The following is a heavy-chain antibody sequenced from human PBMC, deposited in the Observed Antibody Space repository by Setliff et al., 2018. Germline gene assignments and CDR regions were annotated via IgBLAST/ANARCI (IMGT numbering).Heavy chain of an antibody. Sequence: GGSLRLSCAASGFTFSNVWMSWVRQAPGKGLEWVGRIKSKTDGGTTDYAAPVKGRFTISRDDSKNTLYLQMNSLKTEDTAMYYCITSSSWYPFDYWGQGTLVTVSS. V-gene: IGHV3-15*01. CDR2: IKSKTDGGTT. D-gene: IGHD6-13*01. CDR1: GFTFSNVW. J-gene: IGHJ4*02. CDR3: ITSSSWYPFDY.